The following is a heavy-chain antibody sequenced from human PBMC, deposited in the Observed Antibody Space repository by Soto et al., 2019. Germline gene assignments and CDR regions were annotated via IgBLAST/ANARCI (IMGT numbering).Heavy chain of an antibody. CDR2: IYYSGST. D-gene: IGHD3-16*01. CDR3: ARERVITFGGRGFYDY. Sequence: SETLSLTCTVSGGSVSSGSYYWSWIRQPPGKGLEWIGYIYYSGSTNYNPSLKSRVTISVDTSKNQFSLKLSSVTAADTAVYYCARERVITFGGRGFYDYWGQGTLVTVSS. J-gene: IGHJ4*02. CDR1: GGSVSSGSYY. V-gene: IGHV4-61*01.